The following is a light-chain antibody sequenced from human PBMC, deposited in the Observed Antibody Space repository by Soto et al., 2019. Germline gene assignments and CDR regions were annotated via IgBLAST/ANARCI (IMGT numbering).Light chain of an antibody. Sequence: EIVLTQSPATLSLSPGERATLSCRASQSVSSYLAWYQQKPGQAPRILIYDASNRATGIPARFSGSGSGTDFTLTISSLEPEDFAVYYCQQRSNCPLTFGGGTKVEIK. CDR1: QSVSSY. J-gene: IGKJ4*01. CDR3: QQRSNCPLT. CDR2: DAS. V-gene: IGKV3-11*01.